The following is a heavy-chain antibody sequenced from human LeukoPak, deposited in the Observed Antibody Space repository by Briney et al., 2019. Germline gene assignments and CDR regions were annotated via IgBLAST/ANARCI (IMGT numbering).Heavy chain of an antibody. CDR1: GGSFSGYY. V-gene: IGHV4-34*01. CDR2: INHSGST. D-gene: IGHD3-22*01. CDR3: ARFRDSSGSFDY. J-gene: IGHJ4*02. Sequence: SETLSLTCAVYGGSFSGYYWSWIRQPPGKGLEWIGEINHSGSTNYNPSLKSRVTISVDTSKNQFSLKLSSVTAADTAVYYCARFRDSSGSFDYWGQGTLVTVSS.